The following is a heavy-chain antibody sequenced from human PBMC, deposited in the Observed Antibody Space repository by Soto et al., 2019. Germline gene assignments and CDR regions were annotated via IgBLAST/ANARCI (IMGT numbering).Heavy chain of an antibody. CDR1: GASISGGDNY. Sequence: SETLSLTCTVSGASISGGDNYWSWIRQPPGKGLEWIGYIFYRGSANYNPSLRSRVTISVDTSKNQFSLKLTSVNATDTAVYFCARLNYDFWSDYSPYNWFDPWGQGTLVTVSS. V-gene: IGHV4-30-4*01. D-gene: IGHD3-3*01. CDR2: IFYRGSA. J-gene: IGHJ5*02. CDR3: ARLNYDFWSDYSPYNWFDP.